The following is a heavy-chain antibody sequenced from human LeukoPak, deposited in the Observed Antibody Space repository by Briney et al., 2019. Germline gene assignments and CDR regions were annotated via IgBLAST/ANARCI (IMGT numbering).Heavy chain of an antibody. J-gene: IGHJ6*03. Sequence: PSETLSLTCAVYGGSFSGYYWSWIRQPPGKGLEWIGEINHSGSTNYNPSLKGRVTISVDTSKNQFSLKLSSVTAADTAVYYCARGPSVTCTGDVCQYYYYYYYMDVWGKGTTVTVSS. CDR2: INHSGST. V-gene: IGHV4-34*01. CDR3: ARGPSVTCTGDVCQYYYYYYYMDV. CDR1: GGSFSGYY. D-gene: IGHD2-8*02.